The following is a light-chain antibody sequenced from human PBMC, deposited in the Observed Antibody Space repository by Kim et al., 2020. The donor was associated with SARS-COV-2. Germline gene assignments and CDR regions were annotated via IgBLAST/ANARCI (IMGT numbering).Light chain of an antibody. CDR3: QSYDSSLSGSV. CDR2: GNT. Sequence: QRDTIFCTGSSSNIGAGSDVHWDQQLPGTAPKLLIYGNTNRPSGVPDRFSASKSGTSASLAITGLQAEDEADYYCQSYDSSLSGSVFGTRTKVTVL. CDR1: SSNIGAGSD. V-gene: IGLV1-40*01. J-gene: IGLJ1*01.